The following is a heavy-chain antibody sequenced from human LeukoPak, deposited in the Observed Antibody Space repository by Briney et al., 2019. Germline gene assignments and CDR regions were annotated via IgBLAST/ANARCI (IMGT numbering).Heavy chain of an antibody. Sequence: ASVKVSCKASGGTFSSYAISWVRPAPGQGLEWVGGIIPIFGTANYAQKFQGRVTITADESTSTAYMELSSLRSEDTAVYYCARGGYSSSWPNDYWGQGTLVTVSS. D-gene: IGHD6-13*01. J-gene: IGHJ4*02. CDR3: ARGGYSSSWPNDY. CDR1: GGTFSSYA. CDR2: IIPIFGTA. V-gene: IGHV1-69*13.